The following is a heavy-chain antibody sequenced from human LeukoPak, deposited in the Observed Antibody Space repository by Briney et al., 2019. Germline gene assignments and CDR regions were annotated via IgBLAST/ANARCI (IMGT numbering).Heavy chain of an antibody. CDR2: IYYSGST. CDR3: ARDRRGYSGSYNWFDR. J-gene: IGHJ5*02. CDR1: GGSISSSSYY. D-gene: IGHD1-26*01. Sequence: SETLSLTCTVSGGSISSSSYYWGWIRQPPGKGLEWIGSIYYSGSTYYNPSLRSRVTISVDTSKNQFSLKLSSVTAADTAVYYRARDRRGYSGSYNWFDRWGQGTLVTVSS. V-gene: IGHV4-39*07.